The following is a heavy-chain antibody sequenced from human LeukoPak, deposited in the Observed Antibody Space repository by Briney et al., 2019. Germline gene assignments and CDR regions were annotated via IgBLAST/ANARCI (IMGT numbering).Heavy chain of an antibody. CDR2: ISAYNGDT. J-gene: IGHJ4*02. CDR3: ARMHSRGCYDY. Sequence: ALVKVSCKTSGYTFTSDGISWVRQAPGQGLEWMGWISAYNGDTNYAQNLQGRVTMTIDTSTSTAFMELRSLRFDDTAVYYCARMHSRGCYDYWGQGTLVTVSS. CDR1: GYTFTSDG. V-gene: IGHV1-18*01. D-gene: IGHD3-22*01.